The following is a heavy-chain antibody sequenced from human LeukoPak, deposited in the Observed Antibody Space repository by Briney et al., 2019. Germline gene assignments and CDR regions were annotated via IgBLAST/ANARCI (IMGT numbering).Heavy chain of an antibody. V-gene: IGHV3-48*01. CDR2: ITGDSNTI. Sequence: GGSLRLSCAAYGFAFSPYAMNWVRQAPGKGLEWVSFITGDSNTIYYADSMKGRFTVSRDNAENSLYLQMNSLSAEDTAVYYCARDRMGGSFDYWGQGTLVTVSS. J-gene: IGHJ4*02. CDR1: GFAFSPYA. D-gene: IGHD2-15*01. CDR3: ARDRMGGSFDY.